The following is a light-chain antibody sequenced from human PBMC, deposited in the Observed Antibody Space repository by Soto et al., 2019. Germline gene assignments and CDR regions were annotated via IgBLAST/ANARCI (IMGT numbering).Light chain of an antibody. CDR2: EVS. Sequence: ALTPPPSASGSPGQSVTISCTGTSSDVGGYNYVSWYQQHPGKAPKLMIYEVSKRPSGVPDRFSGSKSGNTASLTVSGLQVEDEADYYCSSFEASNNLLFGGGTKVTVL. J-gene: IGLJ2*01. CDR3: SSFEASNNLL. V-gene: IGLV2-8*01. CDR1: SSDVGGYNY.